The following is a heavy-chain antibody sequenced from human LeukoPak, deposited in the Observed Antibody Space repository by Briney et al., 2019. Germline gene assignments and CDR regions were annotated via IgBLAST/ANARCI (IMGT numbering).Heavy chain of an antibody. D-gene: IGHD2-21*02. V-gene: IGHV3-23*01. CDR1: GFTFNIYA. CDR2: ISGGGGTT. Sequence: GGSQRLSCAASGFTFNIYAMSWVRQAPGKGLEWVSIISGGGGTTKYADSVKGRFIISRDNSKNTLYLQMNSLRAEDTAVYYCTKGGPYCGGDCYPPADYWGQGTLVTVSS. J-gene: IGHJ4*02. CDR3: TKGGPYCGGDCYPPADY.